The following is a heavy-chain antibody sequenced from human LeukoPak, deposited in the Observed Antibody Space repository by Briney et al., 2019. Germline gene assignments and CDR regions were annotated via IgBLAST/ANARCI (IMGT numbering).Heavy chain of an antibody. J-gene: IGHJ4*02. V-gene: IGHV3-69-1*01. CDR3: AKDPAEADC. Sequence: GGSLRLSCAASGFTFSDYAMNWVRQAPGKGLEWVSSINSGGNTFYIDSVKGRFVISRDNGKNSLYLQMNSLRVEDTAVYYCAKDPAEADCWGQGTLVTVSS. CDR1: GFTFSDYA. CDR2: INSGGNT.